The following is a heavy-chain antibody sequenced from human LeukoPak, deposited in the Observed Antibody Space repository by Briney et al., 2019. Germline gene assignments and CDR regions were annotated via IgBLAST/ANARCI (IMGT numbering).Heavy chain of an antibody. CDR3: AKDGFDYYDSSGYYYFNY. D-gene: IGHD3-22*01. V-gene: IGHV3-23*01. CDR2: ISGGGVAI. CDR1: GFAFSTYT. J-gene: IGHJ4*02. Sequence: GGSLRLSCVASGFAFSTYTMSWVRQAPGKGLEWVSAISGGGVAIYYADSVKGRFTISRDNSKNTLYLQMNSLRAEDTAVYYCAKDGFDYYDSSGYYYFNYWGQGTLVTVSS.